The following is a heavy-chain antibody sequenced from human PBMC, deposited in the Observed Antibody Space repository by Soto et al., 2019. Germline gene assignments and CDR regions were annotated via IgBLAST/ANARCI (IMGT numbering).Heavy chain of an antibody. Sequence: PGGSLRLSCAASRFTFSIYGMHGVRQAPGKGLEWVAVISYDGSNKYYADSVKGRLTISRDNSKNTLYLQMNSLRAEDTAVYYCAKDITVAGSRWGYYYYYGLDVWGQGTTVTVSS. J-gene: IGHJ6*02. CDR1: RFTFSIYG. V-gene: IGHV3-30*18. CDR2: ISYDGSNK. CDR3: AKDITVAGSRWGYYYYYGLDV. D-gene: IGHD6-19*01.